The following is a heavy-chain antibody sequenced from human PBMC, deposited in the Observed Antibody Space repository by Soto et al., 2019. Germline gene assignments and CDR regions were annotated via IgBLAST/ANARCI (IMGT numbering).Heavy chain of an antibody. CDR2: IYYSGGT. D-gene: IGHD1-26*01. J-gene: IGHJ4*02. V-gene: IGHV4-39*01. Sequence: SETLSLTCTVSGGSIGSSSYYWGWIRQPPGKGLEWIGSIYYSGGTYYNPSLKSRVTISVDTSKNQFSLKLSSVTAADTAVYYCARPSGSYLFYFDYWGQGTLVTVSS. CDR3: ARPSGSYLFYFDY. CDR1: GGSIGSSSYY.